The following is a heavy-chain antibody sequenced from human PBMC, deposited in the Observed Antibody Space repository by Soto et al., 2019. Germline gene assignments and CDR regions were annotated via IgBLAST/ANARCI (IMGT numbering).Heavy chain of an antibody. J-gene: IGHJ6*02. V-gene: IGHV4-34*01. CDR1: GGSFSGYY. CDR3: AREPHIVVVTAILDYYYGMDV. Sequence: SETLSLTCAVYGGSFSGYYWSWIRQPPGKGLEWIGEINHSGSTNYNPSLKSRVTISVDTSKNQFSLKLSSVTAADTAVYHCAREPHIVVVTAILDYYYGMDVWGQGTTVTVSS. D-gene: IGHD2-21*02. CDR2: INHSGST.